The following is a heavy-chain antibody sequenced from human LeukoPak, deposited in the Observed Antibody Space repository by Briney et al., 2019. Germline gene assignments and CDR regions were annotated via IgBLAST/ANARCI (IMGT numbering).Heavy chain of an antibody. Sequence: SETLSLTCTVSGYSISSGYYWGWIGQPPGKELEWMGNIYHSESTYYNPSLKSRVTISLDTSKTQFSLKLSSVTAADTAVYYCAAYPMKEGTFDYWGQGTLVTVSS. J-gene: IGHJ4*02. CDR3: AAYPMKEGTFDY. V-gene: IGHV4-38-2*02. CDR1: GYSISSGYY. CDR2: IYHSEST.